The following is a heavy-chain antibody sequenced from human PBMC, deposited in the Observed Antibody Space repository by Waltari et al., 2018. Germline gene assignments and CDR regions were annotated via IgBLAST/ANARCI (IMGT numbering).Heavy chain of an antibody. Sequence: QVQLQESGPGLARPSETLSLTCDFSSYSIISGYFWGWIRQPPGKGLQWIGSISHSGSTYYNPSLKSRVTLSVDTSKNQFALKVTSVTAADTATYYCVRDLGGSGNSWFDAWGQGSLVIVSS. J-gene: IGHJ5*02. D-gene: IGHD3-10*01. CDR2: ISHSGST. CDR1: SYSIISGYF. V-gene: IGHV4-38-2*02. CDR3: VRDLGGSGNSWFDA.